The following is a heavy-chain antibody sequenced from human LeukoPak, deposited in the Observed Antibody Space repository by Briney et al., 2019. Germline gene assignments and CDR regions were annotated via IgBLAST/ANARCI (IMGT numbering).Heavy chain of an antibody. J-gene: IGHJ5*02. D-gene: IGHD1-26*01. Sequence: GGSLRLSCAASGFTFSSYSMTWVRQAPGKGLEWVSSISSSSSYIYYADSVKGRFTISRDNSKNTLYLQMNSLRAEDTAVYYCARDSGSYLYSPNAWGQGTLVTVSS. CDR1: GFTFSSYS. V-gene: IGHV3-21*01. CDR2: ISSSSSYI. CDR3: ARDSGSYLYSPNA.